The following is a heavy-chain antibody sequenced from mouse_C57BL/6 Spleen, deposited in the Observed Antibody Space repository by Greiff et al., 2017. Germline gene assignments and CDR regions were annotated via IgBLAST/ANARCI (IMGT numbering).Heavy chain of an antibody. CDR2: ISSGSSTI. CDR1: GFTFSDYG. J-gene: IGHJ4*01. V-gene: IGHV5-17*01. CDR3: AKYDAMDY. Sequence: EVQVVESGGGLVKPGGSLKLSCAASGFTFSDYGMHWVRQAPEKGLEWVAYISSGSSTINYADTVKGRFTISRENAKNTLFLQMTSLRSEDTAMYYCAKYDAMDYWGQGTSVTVSS.